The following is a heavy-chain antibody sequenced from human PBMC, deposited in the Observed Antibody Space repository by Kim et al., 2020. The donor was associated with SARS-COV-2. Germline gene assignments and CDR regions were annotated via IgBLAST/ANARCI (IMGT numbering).Heavy chain of an antibody. CDR2: ISGSGGST. CDR3: AKCTPRILTGSRFDY. D-gene: IGHD3-9*01. Sequence: GGSLTLSCAASGFTFSSYAMSWVRQAPGKGLEWVSAISGSGGSTYYADSVKGRFTISRDNSKNTLYLQMNSLRAEDTAVYYCAKCTPRILTGSRFDYWGQGTLVTVSS. J-gene: IGHJ4*02. V-gene: IGHV3-23*01. CDR1: GFTFSSYA.